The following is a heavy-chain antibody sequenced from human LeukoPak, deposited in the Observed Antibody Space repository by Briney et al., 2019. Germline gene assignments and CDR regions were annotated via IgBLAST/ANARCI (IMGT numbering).Heavy chain of an antibody. CDR3: ARSDITYSGYDP. Sequence: GGSLRLSCAASGFTFSSYEMNWVRQAPGKGLEWVSYISSSGSTIYYADSVKGRFTISRDNAKNSLYLQMSSLRAEDTAVYYCARSDITYSGYDPWGQGTLVTVSS. CDR1: GFTFSSYE. D-gene: IGHD5-12*01. CDR2: ISSSGSTI. J-gene: IGHJ5*02. V-gene: IGHV3-48*03.